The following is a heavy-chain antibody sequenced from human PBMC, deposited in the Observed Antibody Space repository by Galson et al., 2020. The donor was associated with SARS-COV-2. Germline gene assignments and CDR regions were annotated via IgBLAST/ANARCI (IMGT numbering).Heavy chain of an antibody. J-gene: IGHJ6*02. CDR2: ISWNSGSI. CDR1: GFTFDDYA. V-gene: IGHV3-9*01. Sequence: PGGSLRLSCAASGFTFDDYAMHWVRQAPGKGLEWVSGISWNSGSIGYADSVKGRFTISRDNAKNSLYLQMNSLRAEDTALYYCAKGEGIAARLTYYYYGMDVWGQGTTVTVSS. D-gene: IGHD6-6*01. CDR3: AKGEGIAARLTYYYYGMDV.